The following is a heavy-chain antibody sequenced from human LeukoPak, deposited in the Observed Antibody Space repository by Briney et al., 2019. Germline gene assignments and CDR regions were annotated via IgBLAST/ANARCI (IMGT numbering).Heavy chain of an antibody. Sequence: GGSLRLSCVASGFTFNKYSMNWVRQAPGKGLQWLSYISGTSRTIYYADSVKGRFSISRDNARNSLYLQMSSLRVEDTAVYYCAKDGWLESGRTPFYFDSWGQGTLVTVSS. CDR3: AKDGWLESGRTPFYFDS. CDR1: GFTFNKYS. CDR2: ISGTSRTI. J-gene: IGHJ4*02. V-gene: IGHV3-48*01. D-gene: IGHD3-10*01.